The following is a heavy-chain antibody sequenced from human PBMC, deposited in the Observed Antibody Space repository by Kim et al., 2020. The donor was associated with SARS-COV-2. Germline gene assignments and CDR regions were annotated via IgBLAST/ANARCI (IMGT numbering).Heavy chain of an antibody. CDR1: GDSVSSNSAA. Sequence: SQTLSLTCAISGDSVSSNSAAWNWFRQSPSRGLEWLGRTYYRSKWYNDYAVSVKSRITINPDTSKNQFSLQLNSVTPEDTAVYYCARGSTIYDYVWGSSHFDYWGQGTLVTVSS. J-gene: IGHJ4*02. CDR3: ARGSTIYDYVWGSSHFDY. D-gene: IGHD3-16*01. CDR2: TYYRSKWYN. V-gene: IGHV6-1*01.